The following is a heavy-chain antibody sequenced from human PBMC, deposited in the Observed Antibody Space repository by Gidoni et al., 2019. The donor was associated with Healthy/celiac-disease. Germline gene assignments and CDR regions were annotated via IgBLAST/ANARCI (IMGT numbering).Heavy chain of an antibody. CDR1: GFTFSSYA. V-gene: IGHV3-23*01. Sequence: EVQLLESGGGLVQPGGSLRLSCEASGFTFSSYAMSWVRQAPGKGLAWVSAISGSGGSTYYADSVKGRFTISRDNSKNTLYLQMNSLRAEDTAVYYCAKTLSIVLMVYAMGFDYWGQGTLVTVSS. CDR2: ISGSGGST. D-gene: IGHD2-8*01. CDR3: AKTLSIVLMVYAMGFDY. J-gene: IGHJ4*02.